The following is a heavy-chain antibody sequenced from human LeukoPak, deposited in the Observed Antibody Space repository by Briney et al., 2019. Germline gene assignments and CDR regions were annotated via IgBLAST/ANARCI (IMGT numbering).Heavy chain of an antibody. Sequence: GGSLRLSCAASGFTFSSYSMNWVRQAPGKGLEWVSSISSSSSYIYYADSVKGRFTISRDNAKNSLYLQMNSLRAEDTALYYCAKGADILTGYPLDYWGQGTLVTVSS. D-gene: IGHD3-9*01. CDR1: GFTFSSYS. CDR2: ISSSSSYI. J-gene: IGHJ4*02. V-gene: IGHV3-21*04. CDR3: AKGADILTGYPLDY.